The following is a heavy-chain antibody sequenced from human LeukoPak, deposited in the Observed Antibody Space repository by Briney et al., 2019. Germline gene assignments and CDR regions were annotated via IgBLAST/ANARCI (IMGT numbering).Heavy chain of an antibody. V-gene: IGHV3-30*18. CDR3: AKSGRVSHPPFDY. Sequence: GGSLRLSCAASGFTFSRYGIHWVRQAPGKGLEWVAFISYDGSNKYYADSVKGRFTISRDNSKNTLYLQMNSLRAEDTAVYYCAKSGRVSHPPFDYWGQGTLVTVSS. J-gene: IGHJ4*02. CDR2: ISYDGSNK. CDR1: GFTFSRYG.